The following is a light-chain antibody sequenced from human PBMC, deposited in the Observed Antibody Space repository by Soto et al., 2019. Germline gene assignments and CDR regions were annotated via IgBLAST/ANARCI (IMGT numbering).Light chain of an antibody. CDR2: EVS. J-gene: IGLJ2*01. Sequence: QSAMTQPPSASGSLGQSVPISCIGTSSDVGGYNYVAWYKKNQAKAPNLMIYEVSKRPSGVPDRFSGSKSGNTASLTVSGLQAEDEADYYCSSYAGSNVVFGGGTKLTAL. CDR3: SSYAGSNVV. CDR1: SSDVGGYNY. V-gene: IGLV2-8*01.